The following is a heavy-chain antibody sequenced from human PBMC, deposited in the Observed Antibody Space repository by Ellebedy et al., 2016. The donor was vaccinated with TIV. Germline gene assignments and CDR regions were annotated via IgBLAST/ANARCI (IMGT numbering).Heavy chain of an antibody. D-gene: IGHD2-15*01. CDR1: GYSFTSYW. CDR3: ARPRWGLDCSGGSCYSRADAFDI. V-gene: IGHV5-51*01. Sequence: GESLKISCKGSGYSFTSYWIGWVRQMPRKGLEWMGIIYPGDSDTRYSPSFQGQVTISADKSISTAYLQWSSLKASDTAMYYCARPRWGLDCSGGSCYSRADAFDIWGQGTMVTVSS. J-gene: IGHJ3*02. CDR2: IYPGDSDT.